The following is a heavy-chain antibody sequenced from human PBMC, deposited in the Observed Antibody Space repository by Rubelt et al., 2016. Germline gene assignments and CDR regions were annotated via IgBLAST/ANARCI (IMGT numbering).Heavy chain of an antibody. J-gene: IGHJ4*02. V-gene: IGHV3-15*01. D-gene: IGHD1-26*01. CDR3: TTDFKAISGSYARFDY. Sequence: EVQLVESGGGLVQPGGSLTVSCTASGFTFGDHYMDWVRQAPGKGLEWVGRIKSETAGGTTDSAALVTGRFTISRDDSKNTLYLQMNSLKTEDTALYYCTTDFKAISGSYARFDYWGQGALVTVSS. CDR2: IKSETAGGTT. CDR1: GFTFGDHY.